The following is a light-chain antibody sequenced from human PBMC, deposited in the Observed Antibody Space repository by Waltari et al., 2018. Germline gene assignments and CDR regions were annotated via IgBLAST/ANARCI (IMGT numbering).Light chain of an antibody. CDR1: QSIFASSTYGEA. CDR3: QQYYTTPYT. V-gene: IGKV4-1*01. CDR2: WTS. Sequence: DIVMTQSPDFLPVSLGERATISCKSIQSIFASSTYGEALAWFQQRPGQPPKLLIYWTSTRESGVPDRFSGSGSGTDFTLTSSSLQAEDVAVYYCQQYYTTPYTFGQGTKLEI. J-gene: IGKJ2*01.